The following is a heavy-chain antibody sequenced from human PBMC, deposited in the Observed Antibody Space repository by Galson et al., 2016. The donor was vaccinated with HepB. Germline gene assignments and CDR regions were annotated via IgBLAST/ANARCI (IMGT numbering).Heavy chain of an antibody. J-gene: IGHJ4*02. CDR1: GITFNSFG. CDR3: ARDGQVITTGPGYFDY. D-gene: IGHD3-22*01. CDR2: ISYDGSKT. V-gene: IGHV3-30*03. Sequence: SLRLSCAVSGITFNSFGMHWVRQAPGKGLEWVAIISYDGSKTYYADSVKGRFTISKDNSKNTMFLQMITLRAEDTAVYYCARDGQVITTGPGYFDYWGQGTLVTVSS.